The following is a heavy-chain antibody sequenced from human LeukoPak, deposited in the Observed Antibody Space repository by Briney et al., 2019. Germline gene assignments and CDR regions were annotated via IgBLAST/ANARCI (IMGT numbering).Heavy chain of an antibody. J-gene: IGHJ5*02. Sequence: SETLSLTCAVYGGSFSGYHWSWIRQPPGKGLEWIGEINHSGSTNYKPSLKSRVTISVDTSKNQFSLKLSSVTAADTAVYYCARGRPNCSGGRCYWFDPWGQGTLVTVSS. CDR2: INHSGST. D-gene: IGHD2-15*01. CDR1: GGSFSGYH. V-gene: IGHV4-34*01. CDR3: ARGRPNCSGGRCYWFDP.